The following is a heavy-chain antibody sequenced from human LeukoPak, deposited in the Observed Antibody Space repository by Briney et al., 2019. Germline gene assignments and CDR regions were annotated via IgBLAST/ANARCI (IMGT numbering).Heavy chain of an antibody. Sequence: SETLSLTCTVSGGSISSYYWSWIRQPPGKGLEWIGYIYYSGSTNYNPSLKSRVTISVDTSKNQFSLKLSSVTAADTAVYSGARDWHGYIDWGQGTLVTVSS. V-gene: IGHV4-59*01. J-gene: IGHJ4*02. CDR2: IYYSGST. CDR3: ARDWHGYID. D-gene: IGHD5-24*01. CDR1: GGSISSYY.